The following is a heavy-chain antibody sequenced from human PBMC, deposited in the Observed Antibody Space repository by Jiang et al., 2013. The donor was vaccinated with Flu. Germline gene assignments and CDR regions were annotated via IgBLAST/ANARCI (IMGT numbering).Heavy chain of an antibody. Sequence: TISVDTSKNQFSLKLSSVTAADTAVYYCARDQGMAAFDYWGQGTLVTVSS. D-gene: IGHD5-24*01. J-gene: IGHJ4*02. CDR3: ARDQGMAAFDY. V-gene: IGHV4-59*01.